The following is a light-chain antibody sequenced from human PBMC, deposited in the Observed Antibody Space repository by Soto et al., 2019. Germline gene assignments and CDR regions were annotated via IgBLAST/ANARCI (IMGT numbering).Light chain of an antibody. J-gene: IGKJ1*01. V-gene: IGKV1-5*01. CDR3: QQYSTDSGT. Sequence: DIQMTQSPSTLSSSVGYRVTITGRASQTITTWLAWYQQKPGKAPELLIYDASRLQSGVPPRFSGSGFGTEFSLTISGLQPDDSATYYCQQYSTDSGTFGQGTKVDIK. CDR2: DAS. CDR1: QTITTW.